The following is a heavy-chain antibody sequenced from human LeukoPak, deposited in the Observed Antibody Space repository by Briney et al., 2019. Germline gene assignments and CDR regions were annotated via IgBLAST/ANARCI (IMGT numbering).Heavy chain of an antibody. CDR1: GFTFSSYS. J-gene: IGHJ6*02. V-gene: IGHV3-21*01. CDR3: ALMVAHYYGMDV. Sequence: GGSLRLSCAASGFTFSSYSMNWGRQAPGKGLEWVSSISSSSSYIYYADSVKGRFTISRDNAKNSLYLQMDSLRAEDTAVYYCALMVAHYYGMDVWGQGTTVTVSS. CDR2: ISSSSSYI. D-gene: IGHD2-8*01.